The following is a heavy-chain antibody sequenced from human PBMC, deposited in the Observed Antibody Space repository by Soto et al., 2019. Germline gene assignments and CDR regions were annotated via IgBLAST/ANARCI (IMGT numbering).Heavy chain of an antibody. D-gene: IGHD3-10*01. CDR3: ARRSSPGSAFDI. CDR1: GYSFTSYW. V-gene: IGHV5-51*01. Sequence: PRGSLKISCKGSGYSFTSYWIGSVRQMPGKGLEWMGIIYPGDSDTRYSPSFQGQVTISADKSISTAYLQWSSLKASDTATYYCARRSSPGSAFDIWGQGTMVTVSS. CDR2: IYPGDSDT. J-gene: IGHJ3*02.